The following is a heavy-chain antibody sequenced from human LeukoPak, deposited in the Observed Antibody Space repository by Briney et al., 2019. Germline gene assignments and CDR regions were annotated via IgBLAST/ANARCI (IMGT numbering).Heavy chain of an antibody. V-gene: IGHV4-39*01. CDR1: GGSISSYY. D-gene: IGHD1-26*01. Sequence: AETLSLTCTVSGGSISSYYWGWIRQPPGKGLEWIGSIYYSGSTYYNPSLKSRVTISVDTSKNQFSLKLSSVTAADTAVYYCARRASRELDYWGQGTLVTVSS. J-gene: IGHJ4*02. CDR2: IYYSGST. CDR3: ARRASRELDY.